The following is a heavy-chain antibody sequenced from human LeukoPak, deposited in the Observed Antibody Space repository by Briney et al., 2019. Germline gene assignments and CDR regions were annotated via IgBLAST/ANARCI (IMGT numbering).Heavy chain of an antibody. CDR3: AKDLAYYYDSSGYYSPDDAFDI. CDR2: ISGSGGNT. CDR1: GFTFSSYA. Sequence: GGSLRLSCAASGFTFSSYAMSWVRQAPGKGLEWVSAISGSGGNTYYADSVKGRFTISRDNSKNTLYLQMNSLRAEDTAVYYCAKDLAYYYDSSGYYSPDDAFDIWGQGTMVTVSS. V-gene: IGHV3-23*01. J-gene: IGHJ3*02. D-gene: IGHD3-22*01.